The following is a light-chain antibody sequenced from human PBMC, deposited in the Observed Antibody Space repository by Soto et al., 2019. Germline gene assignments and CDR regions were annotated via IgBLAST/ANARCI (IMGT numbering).Light chain of an antibody. CDR2: GAS. V-gene: IGKV3-15*01. J-gene: IGKJ1*01. CDR1: QSVSSN. CDR3: QQYNNWPRT. Sequence: EIVMTQSPATLSVSPGERATLSCRASQSVSSNLVGYQQKPGQAPRLLIYGASTRATGIPARFSGSGSGTEFTLTISSLQSEDFAVYYCQQYNNWPRTFGQGTKVEIK.